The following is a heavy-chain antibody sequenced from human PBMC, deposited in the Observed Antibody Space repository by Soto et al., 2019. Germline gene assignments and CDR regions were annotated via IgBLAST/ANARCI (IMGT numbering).Heavy chain of an antibody. D-gene: IGHD6-19*01. CDR2: INHSGST. V-gene: IGHV4-34*01. J-gene: IGHJ5*02. Sequence: SETLSLTCAVYGGSFSGYYWSWIRQPPGKGLEWIGEINHSGSTNYNPSLKSRVTISVDTSKNQFSLKLSSVTAADTAVYYCARVSRVAGTINWFDPWGQGTLVTVSS. CDR3: ARVSRVAGTINWFDP. CDR1: GGSFSGYY.